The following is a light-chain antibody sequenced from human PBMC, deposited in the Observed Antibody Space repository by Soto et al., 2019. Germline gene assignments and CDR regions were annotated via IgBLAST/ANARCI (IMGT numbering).Light chain of an antibody. CDR3: QQYGSSPPT. Sequence: EIVMTQSPVTLSVSPGERATLSCRASQGIKNYLAWFQQKPGQAPRLLIYDAYNRATGIPPRFSGSGSGTDFTLTISRLEPEDFAVYYCQQYGSSPPTFGQGTKVDI. V-gene: IGKV3-20*01. J-gene: IGKJ1*01. CDR2: DAY. CDR1: QGIKNY.